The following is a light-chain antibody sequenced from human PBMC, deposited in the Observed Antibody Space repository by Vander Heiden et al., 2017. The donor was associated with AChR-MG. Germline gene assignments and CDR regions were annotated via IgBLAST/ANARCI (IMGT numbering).Light chain of an antibody. V-gene: IGLV3-1*01. CDR1: PLGNKT. CDR2: QDI. J-gene: IGLJ2*01. Sequence: SYEVTQPPSVSVSPGQTASITCSGDPLGNKTVCWYPPKPGQSPVLVLYQDIKRSAGSPERFSGSNSGTTATRTISGTQAMDEDDYDCQAWDTSTRVFGGGTKVTVL. CDR3: QAWDTSTRV.